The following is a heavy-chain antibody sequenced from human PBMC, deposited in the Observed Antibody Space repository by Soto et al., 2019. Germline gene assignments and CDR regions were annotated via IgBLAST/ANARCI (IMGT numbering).Heavy chain of an antibody. J-gene: IGHJ4*02. D-gene: IGHD1-26*01. CDR2: INGRGNYI. V-gene: IGHV3-21*01. CDR1: GFTFSTYT. Sequence: EVQVVESGGDLVKPGGSLRLSCASSGFTFSTYTMNWVRQAPGKGLEWVSSINGRGNYIYYAESVKGRFTISRDNAKNSLYLKMDRLRAEDTALYYCVREDGKVGTNSAFDYWGLGALVTVSS. CDR3: VREDGKVGTNSAFDY.